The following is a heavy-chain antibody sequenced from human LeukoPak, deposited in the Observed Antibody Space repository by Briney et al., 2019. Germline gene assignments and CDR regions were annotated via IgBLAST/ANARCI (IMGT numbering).Heavy chain of an antibody. CDR3: VRNGGVSGYDLLDY. V-gene: IGHV3-7*01. CDR2: INQDGSEE. Sequence: PGGSLRLSCAASGFTYSHYWMTWVRQVPGKGLEWVAQINQDGSEEYYMDSVKARFTISRDNAKNSVFLQMNSLRAEYTAVYYCVRNGGVSGYDLLDYWGQGTLVTVSS. CDR1: GFTYSHYW. J-gene: IGHJ4*02. D-gene: IGHD5-12*01.